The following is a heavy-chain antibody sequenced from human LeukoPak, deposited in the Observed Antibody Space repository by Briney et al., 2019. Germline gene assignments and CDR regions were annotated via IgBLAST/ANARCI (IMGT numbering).Heavy chain of an antibody. Sequence: GGSLRLSCAASGFSFSGHWMHWARQLPGKGLVWVSRISPTGSTTSYADSVKGRFTVSRDNAKNTLYLQVNTLRDDDVAVYYCARGHSSNWSGLDFWGQGTLLTVSS. V-gene: IGHV3-74*01. CDR1: GFSFSGHW. CDR2: ISPTGSTT. D-gene: IGHD6-13*01. CDR3: ARGHSSNWSGLDF. J-gene: IGHJ4*02.